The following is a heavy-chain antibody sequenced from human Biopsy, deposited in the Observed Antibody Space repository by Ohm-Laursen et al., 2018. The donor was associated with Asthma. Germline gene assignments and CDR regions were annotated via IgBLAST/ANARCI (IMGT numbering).Heavy chain of an antibody. J-gene: IGHJ6*02. CDR2: IMTVFGTT. Sequence: SVKVSCKAPGGTFSNFAISWVRQAPEQGLEWLGGIMTVFGTTNYAQKFQGRVTITADESTSTAYMEVTSLRSEDTAIYYCARCQVGYSSGWSLLLKKIYYSGMDVWGQGTAVTVSS. CDR3: ARCQVGYSSGWSLLLKKIYYSGMDV. V-gene: IGHV1-69*13. CDR1: GGTFSNFA. D-gene: IGHD6-19*01.